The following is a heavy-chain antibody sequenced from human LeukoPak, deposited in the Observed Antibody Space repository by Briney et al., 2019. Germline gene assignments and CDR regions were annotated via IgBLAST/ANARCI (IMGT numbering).Heavy chain of an antibody. CDR2: IYYSGST. CDR3: SKAGHGDHHDY. V-gene: IGHV4-59*01. D-gene: IGHD4-17*01. Sequence: SETLSLTCTVSGVSMSRCYWRCSRQPPGKGLEWIGYIYYSGSTNYNPSLKSRVTISVETSKNQFSLKPSSVTPADSAVYYCSKAGHGDHHDYWGQGTLVTVSS. CDR1: GVSMSRCY. J-gene: IGHJ4*02.